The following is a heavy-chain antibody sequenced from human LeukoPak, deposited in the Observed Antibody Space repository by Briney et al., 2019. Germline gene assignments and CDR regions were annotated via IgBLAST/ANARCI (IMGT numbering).Heavy chain of an antibody. Sequence: SETLSLTCTVSGGSISSYYWSWIRQPPGKGLEWIGYIYYSGSTNYNPSLKSRVTISVDTSKNQFSLKLSSVTAADTAVYYCAREYYDSSGSPNWFDPRGQGTLVTVSS. D-gene: IGHD3-22*01. J-gene: IGHJ5*02. V-gene: IGHV4-59*01. CDR3: AREYYDSSGSPNWFDP. CDR1: GGSISSYY. CDR2: IYYSGST.